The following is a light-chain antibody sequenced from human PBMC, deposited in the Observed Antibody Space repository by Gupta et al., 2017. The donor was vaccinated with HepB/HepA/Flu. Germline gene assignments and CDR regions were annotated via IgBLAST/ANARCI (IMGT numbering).Light chain of an antibody. Sequence: EIVLTQSPDTLFLSPGERATPSCRASQSVSSYFAWYQQKPGQAPRLVIYEASSRARGIQARFSGSGCGTDFTLTISNRDHDDSALYFCQWRNNGPPEGTFGGGTRVEIK. CDR3: QWRNNGPPEGT. CDR2: EAS. J-gene: IGKJ4*01. V-gene: IGKV3-11*01. CDR1: QSVSSY.